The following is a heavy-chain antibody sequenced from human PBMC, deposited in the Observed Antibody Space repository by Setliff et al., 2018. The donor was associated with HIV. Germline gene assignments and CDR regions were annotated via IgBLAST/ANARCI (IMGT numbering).Heavy chain of an antibody. J-gene: IGHJ5*02. CDR1: GGTFSGCV. CDR2: IIPMYGVA. V-gene: IGHV1-69*05. D-gene: IGHD2-15*01. Sequence: SVKVSCKASGGTFSGCVISWVRQAPGQGPEWMGGIIPMYGVANYAQKFQGRVTITTDESTSTAYMELSSLRSEDTAVYYCALPYCGGGNCWSSASLPPAGWFDPWGQGTLVTVSS. CDR3: ALPYCGGGNCWSSASLPPAGWFDP.